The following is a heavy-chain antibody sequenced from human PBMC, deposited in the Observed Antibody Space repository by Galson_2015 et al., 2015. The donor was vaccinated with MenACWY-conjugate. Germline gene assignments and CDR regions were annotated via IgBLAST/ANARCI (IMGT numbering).Heavy chain of an antibody. D-gene: IGHD2-15*01. Sequence: SVKVSCKVSGYSLSDLSMHWVRQAPGRGLEWMGGFDPEEGKIIYGANFQGRVTLSEDSSTDTAYMEFSSLRSEDTAVYFCAIVRAGYCDGGTCYGLDVWGQGTTVTVSS. V-gene: IGHV1-24*01. CDR1: GYSLSDLS. J-gene: IGHJ6*02. CDR2: FDPEEGKI. CDR3: AIVRAGYCDGGTCYGLDV.